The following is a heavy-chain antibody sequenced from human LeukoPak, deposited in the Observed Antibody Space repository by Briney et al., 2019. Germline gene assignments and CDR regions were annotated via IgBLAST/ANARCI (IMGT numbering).Heavy chain of an antibody. CDR2: IYSGGST. CDR1: GFTVSSNY. D-gene: IGHD4/OR15-4a*01. J-gene: IGHJ4*02. Sequence: GSLRLSCAASGFTVSSNYMSWVRQSPGKGLEWLSVIYSGGSTYYADSVKGRFNINRDHSKNKLYLQLNSLRAEDTAVYYCARNRDYGQTGYFDYWGQGTLVTVSS. V-gene: IGHV3-66*01. CDR3: ARNRDYGQTGYFDY.